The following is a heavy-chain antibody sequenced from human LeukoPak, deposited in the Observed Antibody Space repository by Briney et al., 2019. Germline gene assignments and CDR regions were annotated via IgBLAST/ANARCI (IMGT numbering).Heavy chain of an antibody. CDR1: GGSFSGYY. J-gene: IGHJ4*01. CDR2: IYYSGST. V-gene: IGHV4-59*01. CDR3: AREYDY. Sequence: SETLSLTCAVYGGSFSGYYWSWIRQPPGKGLEWIGYIYYSGSTNYNPSLKSRLTISLDASKHQFSLTLKSVTAADTAVYYCAREYDYWGLGTLVTVSS.